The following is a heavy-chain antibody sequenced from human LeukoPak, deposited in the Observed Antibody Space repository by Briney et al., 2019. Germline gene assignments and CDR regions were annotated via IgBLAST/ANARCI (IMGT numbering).Heavy chain of an antibody. CDR3: AKEQLYSSGWYYFDY. D-gene: IGHD6-19*01. Sequence: GGSLRLSCSASGFTFSSYAMSWVRQAPGKGLEWVSAISGSGGSTYYADSVKGRFTISRDNSKNTLYLQMNSLRAEDTAVYYCAKEQLYSSGWYYFDYWGQGTLVTVSS. CDR2: ISGSGGST. J-gene: IGHJ4*02. CDR1: GFTFSSYA. V-gene: IGHV3-23*01.